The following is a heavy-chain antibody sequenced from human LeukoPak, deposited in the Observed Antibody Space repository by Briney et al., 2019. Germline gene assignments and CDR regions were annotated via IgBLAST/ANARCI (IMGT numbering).Heavy chain of an antibody. J-gene: IGHJ4*02. CDR1: GFTVSSNY. V-gene: IGHV3-53*01. Sequence: PGGSLRLSGAASGFTVSSNYMSWVRQAPGKGLERVSVIYSGGSTYYADSVKGRFTISRDNSKNTLYLQMNSLRAEDTAVYYCARGARIAVALYYFDYWGQGTLVTVSS. D-gene: IGHD6-19*01. CDR2: IYSGGST. CDR3: ARGARIAVALYYFDY.